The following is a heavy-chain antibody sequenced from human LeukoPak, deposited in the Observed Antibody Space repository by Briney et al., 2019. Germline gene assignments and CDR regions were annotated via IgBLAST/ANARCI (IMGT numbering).Heavy chain of an antibody. D-gene: IGHD5-18*01. Sequence: GSLRLSCEASGFTFSNYGMNWVRQAPGKGLEWVSYIRPNDGTTHYADSVKGRFTISRDNAKNSLYLQMNSLRAEDTALYYCAKGRGYSYGYYFDYWGQGTLVTVSS. CDR1: GFTFSNYG. CDR2: IRPNDGTT. J-gene: IGHJ4*02. CDR3: AKGRGYSYGYYFDY. V-gene: IGHV3-48*01.